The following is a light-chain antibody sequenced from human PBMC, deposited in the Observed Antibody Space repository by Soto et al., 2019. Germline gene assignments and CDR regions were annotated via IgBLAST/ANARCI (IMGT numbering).Light chain of an antibody. J-gene: IGLJ1*01. V-gene: IGLV2-23*02. CDR1: SSDIGSYSL. Sequence: QSVLTQPASVSGSPGQSITISCTGTSSDIGSYSLVSWYQHHPGKAPKLMIYDVSKRPSGVSNRFSASKSGNTASLTISGLQAEDEADYYCCSYAGSSTTYAFGTGTKVTVL. CDR2: DVS. CDR3: CSYAGSSTTYA.